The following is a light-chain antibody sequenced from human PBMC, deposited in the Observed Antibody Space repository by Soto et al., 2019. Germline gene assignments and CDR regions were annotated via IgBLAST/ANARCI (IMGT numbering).Light chain of an antibody. CDR3: CSFAGGATFV. Sequence: QSALTQPASVSGSPGQSISISCTVTSNDVGGYDLVSWYQHHPGKAPKLMIYEATKRPSGVSDRFSGSKSGNTASLTISALQAEDEADYSCCSFAGGATFVFGGGTQLTVL. CDR2: EAT. CDR1: SNDVGGYDL. J-gene: IGLJ2*01. V-gene: IGLV2-23*02.